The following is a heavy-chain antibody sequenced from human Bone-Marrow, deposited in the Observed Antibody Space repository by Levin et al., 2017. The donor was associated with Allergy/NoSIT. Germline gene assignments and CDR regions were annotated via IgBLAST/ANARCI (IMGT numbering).Heavy chain of an antibody. V-gene: IGHV4-39*07. Sequence: SETLSLTCTVSGDSISSSSDYWGWTRQPPGKGLEWIGSVFHSGDSYYNPSLKSRVTISVDTSRNQFSLKMNSVTAADTAVYYCAREHKDYDGSGYYYGCWGRGTLVTVSS. D-gene: IGHD3-22*01. J-gene: IGHJ4*02. CDR3: AREHKDYDGSGYYYGC. CDR2: VFHSGDS. CDR1: GDSISSSSDY.